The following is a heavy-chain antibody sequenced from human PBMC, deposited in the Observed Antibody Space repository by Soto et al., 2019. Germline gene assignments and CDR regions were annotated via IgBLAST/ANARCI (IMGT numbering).Heavy chain of an antibody. Sequence: ASVKTSCKASGYTSTSYGISGVRQAPGQGLESIACISAYNGNTNYAQKLQGRVTTTTHTSTSTAYMEPRSLRSDDTAVYYCAIVHLFSPTITMTAVGNPNCPDY. D-gene: IGHD3-22*01. J-gene: IGHJ4*01. CDR3: AIVHLFSPTITMTAVGNPNCPDY. CDR1: GYTSTSYG. V-gene: IGHV1-18*01. CDR2: ISAYNGNT.